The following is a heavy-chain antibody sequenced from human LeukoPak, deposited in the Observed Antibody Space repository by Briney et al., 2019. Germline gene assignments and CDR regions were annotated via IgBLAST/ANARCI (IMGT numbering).Heavy chain of an antibody. D-gene: IGHD3-3*01. CDR3: ARGSRYDFWSGYHRSPSFDY. CDR1: GDSVSSNSAA. V-gene: IGHV6-1*01. CDR2: TYYRSKWYN. Sequence: ASQTLSLTCAISGDSVSSNSAAWNWIRQSPSRGLEWLGRTYYRSKWYNDYAVSVKSRITINPDTSKNQFSLQLNSVTPEDTAVYYCARGSRYDFWSGYHRSPSFDYWGQGTLVTVSS. J-gene: IGHJ4*02.